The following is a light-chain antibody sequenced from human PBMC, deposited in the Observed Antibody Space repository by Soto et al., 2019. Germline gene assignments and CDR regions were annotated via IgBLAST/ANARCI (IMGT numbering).Light chain of an antibody. J-gene: IGLJ1*01. V-gene: IGLV2-8*01. CDR1: SSDVGGYNY. CDR2: EVT. CDR3: SSYVGTNSYV. Sequence: QSVLTQPPSASGSPGQSVTISCTGTSSDVGGYNYVSWYQHHPGKAPKLMIYEVTKRPSGVPDRFSGSKSGNTASLTVSGLQADDDADYYCSSYVGTNSYVFGTGTKLTVL.